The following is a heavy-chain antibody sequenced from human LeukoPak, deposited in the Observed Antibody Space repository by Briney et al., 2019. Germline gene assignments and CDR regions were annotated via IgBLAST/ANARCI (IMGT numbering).Heavy chain of an antibody. CDR3: AKRGVVIRVILVGFHKEAYYFDS. Sequence: PGGSLRLSCAVSGLTLSNYGMSWVRQAPGKGLEWVAGISDSGGRTNYADSVKGRFTISRENSKNTLYLQMNSLRVEDTAVYFCAKRGVVIRVILVGFHKEAYYFDSWGQGALVTVSS. CDR1: GLTLSNYG. D-gene: IGHD3-10*01. J-gene: IGHJ4*02. V-gene: IGHV3-23*01. CDR2: ISDSGGRT.